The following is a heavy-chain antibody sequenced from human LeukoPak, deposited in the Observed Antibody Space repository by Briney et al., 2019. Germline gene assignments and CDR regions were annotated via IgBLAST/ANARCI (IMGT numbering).Heavy chain of an antibody. D-gene: IGHD1-26*01. CDR1: GGSISSGGYY. CDR2: IYYSGST. V-gene: IGHV4-31*03. J-gene: IGHJ6*02. CDR3: ARGGSGSYYSVYYAVDV. Sequence: SQTLSLTCTVSGGSISSGGYYWSWIRQHPGKGLEWIGYIYYSGSTYCNPSLKSRVTISVDTSKNQFSLKLSSVTAADTAVYYCARGGSGSYYSVYYAVDVWGQGTTVTVS.